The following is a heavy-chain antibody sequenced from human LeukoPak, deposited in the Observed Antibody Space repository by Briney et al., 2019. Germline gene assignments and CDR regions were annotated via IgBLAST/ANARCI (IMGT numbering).Heavy chain of an antibody. J-gene: IGHJ3*02. V-gene: IGHV4-61*02. Sequence: SQTLSLTCTVSGGSISSGSYYWSWIRQPAGKGLEWIGRIYTSGSTNYNPSLKSRVTISVDTSKNQFSLKLSSVTAADTAVYYCARSLRFAYAFDIWAQGTMVTVSS. CDR3: ARSLRFAYAFDI. CDR2: IYTSGST. D-gene: IGHD3-3*01. CDR1: GGSISSGSYY.